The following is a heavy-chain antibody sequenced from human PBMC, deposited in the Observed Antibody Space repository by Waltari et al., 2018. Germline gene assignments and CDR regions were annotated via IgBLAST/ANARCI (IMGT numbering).Heavy chain of an antibody. Sequence: QLQLQESGPGLVKPSETLSLTCTVSGGSISSSSYYWGWIRQPPGKGLEWIGSIYYSWSTYYNPARKSRVPISVDTSKNQFSLKLSSVTAADTAVYYCARDRGVDDFWSGYRGSNYYYGMDVWGQGTTVTVSS. V-gene: IGHV4-39*07. J-gene: IGHJ6*02. CDR2: IYYSWST. D-gene: IGHD3-3*01. CDR1: GGSISSSSYY. CDR3: ARDRGVDDFWSGYRGSNYYYGMDV.